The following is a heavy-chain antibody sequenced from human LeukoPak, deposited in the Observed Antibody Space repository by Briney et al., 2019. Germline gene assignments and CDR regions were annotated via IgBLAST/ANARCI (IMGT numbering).Heavy chain of an antibody. CDR2: IWYDGSNK. V-gene: IGHV3-33*01. J-gene: IGHJ4*02. CDR3: ARVGYYGSGSYPFDY. D-gene: IGHD3-10*01. Sequence: GGSLRLSCAASGFTFSSYGMHGVRQAPGKGLEWVAVIWYDGSNKYYADSVKGRFTIYRDNSKNTLYPQMNSLRAEDTAVYSCARVGYYGSGSYPFDYWGQGTLVTVSS. CDR1: GFTFSSYG.